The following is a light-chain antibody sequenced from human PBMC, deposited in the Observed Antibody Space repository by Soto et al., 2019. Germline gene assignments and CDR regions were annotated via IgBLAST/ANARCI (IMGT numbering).Light chain of an antibody. V-gene: IGLV2-8*01. CDR1: SSDVGGYNY. CDR2: EVS. Sequence: QSALTQPPSASGSPGQSVTISCTGTSSDVGGYNYVSWYQQHPGKAPKLMIYEVSKRPSGVPDRFSGSKSGNTASLTVSGLQAEDEADYYCSSSAGSNNVLFGGGTKLTVL. CDR3: SSSAGSNNVL. J-gene: IGLJ2*01.